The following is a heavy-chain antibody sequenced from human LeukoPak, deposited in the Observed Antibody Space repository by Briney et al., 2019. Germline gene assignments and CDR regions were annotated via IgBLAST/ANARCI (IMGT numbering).Heavy chain of an antibody. CDR3: AKATGNLGN. D-gene: IGHD1-1*01. CDR1: GFTFSSYS. Sequence: GGSLRLSCAASGFTFSSYSMNWVRQAPGKGLEWVTAISDDETYKFYADSVKGRFTISRDNSKNTLYLQMNSLTAEDTAIYYCAKATGNLGNWGQGTLVTVSS. CDR2: ISDDETYK. J-gene: IGHJ4*02. V-gene: IGHV3-30*18.